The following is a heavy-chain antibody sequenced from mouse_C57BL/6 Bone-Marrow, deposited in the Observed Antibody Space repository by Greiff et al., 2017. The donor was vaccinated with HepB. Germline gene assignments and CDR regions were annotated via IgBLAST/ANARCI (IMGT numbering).Heavy chain of an antibody. CDR3: ARHDGYYVFYAMDY. CDR2: IYPGDGDT. J-gene: IGHJ4*01. Sequence: QVQLQQSGAELVKPGASVKISCKASGYAFSSYWMNWVKQRPGKGLEWIGQIYPGDGDTNYNGKFKGKATLTADKSSSTAYMQLRSLTSEDSAVYFCARHDGYYVFYAMDYWGQGTSVTVSS. CDR1: GYAFSSYW. D-gene: IGHD2-3*01. V-gene: IGHV1-80*01.